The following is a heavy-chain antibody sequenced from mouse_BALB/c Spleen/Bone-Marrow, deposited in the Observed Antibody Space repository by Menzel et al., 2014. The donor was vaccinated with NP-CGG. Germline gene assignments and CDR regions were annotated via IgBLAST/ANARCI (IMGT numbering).Heavy chain of an antibody. CDR3: ARKGIYYDYDAWSAY. D-gene: IGHD2-4*01. CDR1: GYTFTSYY. V-gene: IGHV1S56*01. J-gene: IGHJ3*01. Sequence: VHLVESGPELVKPGASVKMSCKASGYTFTSYYIHWVKQRPGQGLEWIGWIYPGDGSTKYNEQFKGKTTLTADKSSSTAYMLLSSLTSEDSAIYFCARKGIYYDYDAWSAYWGQGTLVTVSA. CDR2: IYPGDGST.